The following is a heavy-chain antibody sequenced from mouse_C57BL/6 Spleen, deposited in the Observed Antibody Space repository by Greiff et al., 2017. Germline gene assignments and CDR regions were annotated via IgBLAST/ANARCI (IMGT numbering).Heavy chain of an antibody. V-gene: IGHV2-5*01. D-gene: IGHD1-1*01. CDR3: AKNSNYYGSSYGYFDV. CDR2: IWRGGST. J-gene: IGHJ1*03. Sequence: QVQLKQSGPGLVQPSQSLSITCTVSGFSLTSYGVHWVRQSPGKGLEWLGVIWRGGSTDYNAAFMSRLSITKDNSKSQVFFKMNSLQADDTAIYYCAKNSNYYGSSYGYFDVWGTGTTGTVSS. CDR1: GFSLTSYG.